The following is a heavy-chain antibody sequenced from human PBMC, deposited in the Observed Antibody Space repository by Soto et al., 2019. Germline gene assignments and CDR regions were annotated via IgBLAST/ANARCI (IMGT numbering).Heavy chain of an antibody. CDR3: ARVVDYGDPKYYFDY. Sequence: QVQLVQSGAEVKEPGSSVKVSCKASGGTFSSYAISWVRQAPGQGLEWMGGIIPIFGTANYAQKFQGRVTITADESTSTAYMELSSLRSEDTAVYYCARVVDYGDPKYYFDYWGQGTLVTVSS. V-gene: IGHV1-69*01. CDR1: GGTFSSYA. D-gene: IGHD4-17*01. J-gene: IGHJ4*02. CDR2: IIPIFGTA.